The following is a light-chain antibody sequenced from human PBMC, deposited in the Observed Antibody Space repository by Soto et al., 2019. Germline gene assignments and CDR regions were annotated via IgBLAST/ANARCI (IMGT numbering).Light chain of an antibody. Sequence: QSVLAQPPSASGSPGQSVTISCTGSGSDIGAYNFVSWYQQHPGKAPKLMIFGVTERPSGVPDRFSGSKSGNTASLTISGLQAEDEADYYCSSYIPTSVLYVFGTGTKVTVL. CDR3: SSYIPTSVLYV. V-gene: IGLV2-8*01. CDR2: GVT. J-gene: IGLJ1*01. CDR1: GSDIGAYNF.